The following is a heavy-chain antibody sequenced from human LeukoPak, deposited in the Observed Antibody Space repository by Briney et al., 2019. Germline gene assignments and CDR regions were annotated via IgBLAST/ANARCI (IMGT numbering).Heavy chain of an antibody. D-gene: IGHD6-19*01. CDR1: GGSISSSSYY. Sequence: SETLSLTCTVSGGSISSSSYYWGWIRQPPGKGLEWIGSIYYSGSTYYNPSLKSRVTISVDTSKNQFSLKLSSVTAADTAVYYCARGHIAVAGRFDYWGQGTLVTVSS. CDR2: IYYSGST. J-gene: IGHJ4*02. CDR3: ARGHIAVAGRFDY. V-gene: IGHV4-39*07.